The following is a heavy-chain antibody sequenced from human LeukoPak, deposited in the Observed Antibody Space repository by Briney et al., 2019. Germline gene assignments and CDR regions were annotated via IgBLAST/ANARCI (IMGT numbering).Heavy chain of an antibody. D-gene: IGHD2-15*01. CDR1: GFTFSSYA. Sequence: PGGSLRLSCPASGFTFSSYAMNWVRQAPGKGLEWVSTISDSGGSTYYGESGKCRFTISRGDANNTQFLQMNSLRSEDTAVYYSATSPSCIGGSCYLFDYWGQGTLVTVSS. CDR2: ISDSGGST. V-gene: IGHV3-23*01. CDR3: ATSPSCIGGSCYLFDY. J-gene: IGHJ4*02.